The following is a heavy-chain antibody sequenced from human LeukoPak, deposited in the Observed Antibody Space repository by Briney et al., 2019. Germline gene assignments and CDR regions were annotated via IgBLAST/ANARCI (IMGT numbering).Heavy chain of an antibody. CDR3: ASRGHVGSGTYSPYDY. CDR1: QFTFSSYA. J-gene: IGHJ4*02. CDR2: ISYDGTNK. Sequence: GGSLRLSCAASQFTFSSYAMHWVRQAPGKGLEWVALISYDGTNKYYAASVKGRFTISRDNSKNTLYLQMNSLRVEDMAVYYCASRGHVGSGTYSPYDYWGQGTLVTVSS. V-gene: IGHV3-30*04. D-gene: IGHD3-10*01.